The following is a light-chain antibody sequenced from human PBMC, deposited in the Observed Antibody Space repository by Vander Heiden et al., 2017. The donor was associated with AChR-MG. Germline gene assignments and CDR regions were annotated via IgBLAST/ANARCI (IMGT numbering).Light chain of an antibody. V-gene: IGKV1-5*03. CDR3: QQYNTYPLT. CDR2: KAS. Sequence: TITCRASQSISSWLAWYQHKTGKAPKLLIYKASSLESGVPSRFSGSASGTEFTLTISSLQPDDFATYYCQQYNTYPLTFGGGTKVEIK. CDR1: QSISSW. J-gene: IGKJ4*01.